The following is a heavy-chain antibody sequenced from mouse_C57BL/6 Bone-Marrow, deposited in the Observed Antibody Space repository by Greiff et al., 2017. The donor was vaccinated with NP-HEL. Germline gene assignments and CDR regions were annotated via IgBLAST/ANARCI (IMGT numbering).Heavy chain of an antibody. CDR3: ARRPHYGSSYNYAMDY. CDR1: GFTFSDYY. V-gene: IGHV5-12*01. Sequence: EVKLMESGGGLVQPGGSLKLSCAASGFTFSDYYMYWVRQTPEKRLEWVAYISNGGGSTYYPDTVKGRFTISRDNAKNTLYLQMSRLKSEDTAMYYCARRPHYGSSYNYAMDYWGQGTSVTVSS. J-gene: IGHJ4*01. CDR2: ISNGGGST. D-gene: IGHD1-1*01.